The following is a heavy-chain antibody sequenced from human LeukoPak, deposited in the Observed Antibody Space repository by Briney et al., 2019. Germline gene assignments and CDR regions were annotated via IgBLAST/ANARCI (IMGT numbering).Heavy chain of an antibody. CDR1: GFTFSSYA. V-gene: IGHV3-30-3*01. Sequence: GGSLRLSCAASGFTFSSYAMHWVRQAPGEGLEWVAVISYDGSNKYYADSVKGRFTISRDSSKNTLYLQMNSLRAEDTAVYYCARGSYGDYVFDDAFDIWGQGTMVTVSS. CDR3: ARGSYGDYVFDDAFDI. D-gene: IGHD4-17*01. J-gene: IGHJ3*02. CDR2: ISYDGSNK.